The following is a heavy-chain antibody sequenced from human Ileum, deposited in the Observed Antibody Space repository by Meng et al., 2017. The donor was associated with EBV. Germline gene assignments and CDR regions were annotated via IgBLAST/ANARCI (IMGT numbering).Heavy chain of an antibody. D-gene: IGHD3-3*01. V-gene: IGHV4-39*01. CDR1: GDSISSSNHW. CDR3: ARRYYGVPFDN. CDR2: IYYSGST. Sequence: LHAWGRGLGKRSETLSLTCAVSGDSISSSNHWWGWIRQPRGKGMEWVGTIYYSGSTFYNPSLKSRVTISLDTSKNQFSLKVSSVTAADTAVYYCARRYYGVPFDNWGQGTLVTVSS. J-gene: IGHJ4*02.